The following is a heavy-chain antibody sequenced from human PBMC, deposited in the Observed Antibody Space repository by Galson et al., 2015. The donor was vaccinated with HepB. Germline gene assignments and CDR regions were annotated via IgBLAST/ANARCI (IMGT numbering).Heavy chain of an antibody. J-gene: IGHJ3*02. D-gene: IGHD6-13*01. Sequence: SLRLSCAASGFTFSSYGMHWVRQAPGKGLEWVAVIWYDGSNKYYADSVKGRFTISRDNSKNTLYLQMNSLRAEDTAVYYCARRSASSSWYEEIEDAFDIWGQGTMVTVSS. CDR1: GFTFSSYG. CDR2: IWYDGSNK. CDR3: ARRSASSSWYEEIEDAFDI. V-gene: IGHV3-33*01.